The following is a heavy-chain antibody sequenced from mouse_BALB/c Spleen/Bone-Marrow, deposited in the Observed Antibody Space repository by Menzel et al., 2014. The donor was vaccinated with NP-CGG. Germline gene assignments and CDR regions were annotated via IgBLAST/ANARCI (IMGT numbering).Heavy chain of an antibody. Sequence: DVQLVESGRGLVQPGGSLKLSCAASGFTFSSYGMSWVRQTPDKRLELVATINSNGGSTYYPDSVKGRFTISRDNAKNTLYLQMSSLKSEDTAMYDCARDYDGSSYAMDYWGQGTPVTVSS. CDR3: ARDYDGSSYAMDY. V-gene: IGHV5-6-3*01. CDR1: GFTFSSYG. CDR2: INSNGGST. J-gene: IGHJ4*01. D-gene: IGHD1-1*01.